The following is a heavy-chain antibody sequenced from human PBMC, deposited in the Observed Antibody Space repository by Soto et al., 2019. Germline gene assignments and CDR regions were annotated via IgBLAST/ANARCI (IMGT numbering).Heavy chain of an antibody. J-gene: IGHJ5*02. D-gene: IGHD6-13*01. CDR2: ISSSRSTI. Sequence: EVQLVESGGGLVQPGGSLRLSCAASGFTFSSYSMNWVRQAPGKGLEWVSYISSSRSTIYYADSVKGRFTISRDNAKNSLYLQMNSLRAEDTAVYYCARFSIAAAGFDPWGQGTLVTVSS. V-gene: IGHV3-48*01. CDR1: GFTFSSYS. CDR3: ARFSIAAAGFDP.